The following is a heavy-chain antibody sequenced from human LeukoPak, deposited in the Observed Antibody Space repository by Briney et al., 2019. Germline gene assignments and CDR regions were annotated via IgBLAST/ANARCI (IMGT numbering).Heavy chain of an antibody. J-gene: IGHJ4*02. V-gene: IGHV4-39*07. D-gene: IGHD6-19*01. CDR1: GGSISSSSYY. CDR3: ARTPKPKAVAGPSY. Sequence: SETLSLTCTVSGGSISSSSYYWGWIRQPPGKGLEWIGSIYYSGSTYYNPSLKSRVTISVDTSKNQFSLKLSSVTAADTAVYYCARTPKPKAVAGPSYWGQGTLVTVSS. CDR2: IYYSGST.